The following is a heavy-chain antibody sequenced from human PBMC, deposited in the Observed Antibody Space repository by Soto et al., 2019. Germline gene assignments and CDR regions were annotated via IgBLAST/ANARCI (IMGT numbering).Heavy chain of an antibody. CDR3: ARDQNGGNPTSPFFDY. J-gene: IGHJ4*02. CDR1: GFTFSSYG. V-gene: IGHV3-48*02. D-gene: IGHD2-15*01. Sequence: GGSLRLSCAASGFTFSSYGMHWVRQAPGKGLEWVADIRSSSSTIYYADSVKGRFTISGDNAKNSLYLQMNSLRDEDTAVYYCARDQNGGNPTSPFFDYWGQGTLVTVSS. CDR2: IRSSSSTI.